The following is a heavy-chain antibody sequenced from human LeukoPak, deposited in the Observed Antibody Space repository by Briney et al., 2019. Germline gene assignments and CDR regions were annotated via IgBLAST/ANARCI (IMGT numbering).Heavy chain of an antibody. J-gene: IGHJ5*02. CDR1: GGSVSSGSYY. Sequence: SETLSLTCTVSGGSVSSGSYYWSWIRQPPGKGLEWIGYIYYSGGTNYNPSLKSRVTISVDTSKNQFSLKLSSVTAADTAVYYCARDRPNNWFDPWGQGTLVTVSS. CDR3: ARDRPNNWFDP. V-gene: IGHV4-61*01. CDR2: IYYSGGT.